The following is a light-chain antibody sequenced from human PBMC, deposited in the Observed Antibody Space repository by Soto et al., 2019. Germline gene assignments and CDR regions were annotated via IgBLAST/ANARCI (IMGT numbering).Light chain of an antibody. J-gene: IGLJ2*01. CDR3: SSYTSSDTLV. V-gene: IGLV2-8*01. Sequence: QSALTQPPSASGSPGQSVTISCTGTSSDVGAYKYVSWYQQHPGKAPKLMIYEVSKRPSGVPDRFSGSKSGNTASLTVSGLQAEDEADYYCSSYTSSDTLVFGAGTKLTVL. CDR2: EVS. CDR1: SSDVGAYKY.